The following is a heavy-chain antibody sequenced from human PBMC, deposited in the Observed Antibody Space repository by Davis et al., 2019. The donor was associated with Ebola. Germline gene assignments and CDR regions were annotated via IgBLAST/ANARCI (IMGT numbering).Heavy chain of an antibody. V-gene: IGHV3-30*04. CDR1: GFTFSSYA. CDR3: AREGVLWFGELLNYYYGLDV. CDR2: ISYDGSNK. Sequence: GESLKISCAASGFTFSSYAMHWVRQAPGKGLEWVAVISYDGSNKYYADSVKGRFTISRDNAKNTLYLQMNSLRAEDTAVYYCAREGVLWFGELLNYYYGLDVWGQGTTVTVSS. D-gene: IGHD3-10*01. J-gene: IGHJ6*02.